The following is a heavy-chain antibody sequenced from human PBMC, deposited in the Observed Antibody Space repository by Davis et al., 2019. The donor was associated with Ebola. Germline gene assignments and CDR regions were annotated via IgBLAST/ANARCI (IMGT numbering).Heavy chain of an antibody. CDR2: ISSDGSNK. CDR1: GFTFSSYG. D-gene: IGHD3-22*01. V-gene: IGHV3-30*03. CDR3: ARGGESITMIVVVSSFDY. Sequence: GESLKISCAASGFTFSSYGMHWVRQAPGKGLEWVAAISSDGSNKYYADSVKGRFTISRDNSKNTLYLQMNSLRAEDTAVYYCARGGESITMIVVVSSFDYWGQGTLVTVSS. J-gene: IGHJ4*02.